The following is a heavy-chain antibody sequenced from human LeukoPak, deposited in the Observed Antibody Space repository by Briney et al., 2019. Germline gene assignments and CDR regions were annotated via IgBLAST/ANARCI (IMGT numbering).Heavy chain of an antibody. CDR3: ARVERRTHLARGVFGSHFDS. CDR1: GGSFSRPF. Sequence: KTSETLSLTCAVSGGSFSRPFWSWMRQTPGKGLEWIGEIDHSGRTDYNPSLEGRVTMSVDTSKNQFSLRLTSVTAADTAVYFCARVERRTHLARGVFGSHFDSWGQGTLVSVSS. D-gene: IGHD3-10*01. V-gene: IGHV4-34*01. J-gene: IGHJ5*01. CDR2: IDHSGRT.